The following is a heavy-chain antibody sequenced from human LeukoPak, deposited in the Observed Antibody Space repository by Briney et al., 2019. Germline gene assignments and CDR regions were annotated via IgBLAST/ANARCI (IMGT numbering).Heavy chain of an antibody. V-gene: IGHV4-4*07. CDR1: GGSVSSYY. J-gene: IGHJ6*03. CDR2: IYTSGST. Sequence: SETLSLTCTVSGGSVSSYYWSWIRQPAGKGLEWIGRIYTSGSTNYNPSLKSRVTMSVDTSKNQFSLKLSSVTAADTAVYYCAREAGRGTLLGVVIKGYMDVWGKGTTVTVSS. D-gene: IGHD3-3*01. CDR3: AREAGRGTLLGVVIKGYMDV.